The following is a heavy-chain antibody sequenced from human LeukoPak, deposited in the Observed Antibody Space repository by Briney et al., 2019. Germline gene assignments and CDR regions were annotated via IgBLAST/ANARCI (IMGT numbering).Heavy chain of an antibody. CDR2: ISYDGRNQ. CDR3: SRYRGFLYF. Sequence: PGGSLRLSCAASGFIFSNYAMHWVRQAPGRGLEWVAVISYDGRNQYYADSVKGRFTVSRDNSKSTLYLQMNSARGEDTAVYNCSRYRGFLYFWGQGTLVTVSS. V-gene: IGHV3-30*04. D-gene: IGHD3-10*01. CDR1: GFIFSNYA. J-gene: IGHJ4*02.